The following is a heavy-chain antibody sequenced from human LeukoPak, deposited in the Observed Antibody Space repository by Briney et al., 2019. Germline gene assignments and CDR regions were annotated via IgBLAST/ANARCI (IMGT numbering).Heavy chain of an antibody. V-gene: IGHV4-59*01. CDR3: ARFIAPGYCSGGSCYSGWFDP. Sequence: SETLSLTCIVSGGSISSYYWSWIRQPPGKGLEWIGYIYYSGSTNYNPSLKSRVTISVDTSKNQFSLKLSSVTAADTAVYYCARFIAPGYCSGGSCYSGWFDPWGQGTLVTVSS. CDR1: GGSISSYY. J-gene: IGHJ5*02. CDR2: IYYSGST. D-gene: IGHD2-15*01.